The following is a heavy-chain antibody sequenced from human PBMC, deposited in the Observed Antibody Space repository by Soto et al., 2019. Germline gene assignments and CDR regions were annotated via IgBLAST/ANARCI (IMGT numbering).Heavy chain of an antibody. CDR2: ISSGSSTI. V-gene: IGHV3-48*02. CDR3: TRVRQLGLDS. Sequence: EVQLVDSGGGLVKPGGSLRLSCAASGFTFSSYSMIWVRQAPGKGLEWVSYISSGSSTIYYADSVKGRFTVSRDNAKNSLYLQMNSMRDEDTAVYYCTRVRQLGLDSGGQGPLVTVSS. J-gene: IGHJ5*01. CDR1: GFTFSSYS. D-gene: IGHD1-1*01.